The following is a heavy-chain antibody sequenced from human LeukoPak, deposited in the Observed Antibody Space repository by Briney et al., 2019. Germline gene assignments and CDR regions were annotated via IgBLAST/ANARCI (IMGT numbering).Heavy chain of an antibody. V-gene: IGHV4-39*07. Sequence: PSETLSLTCTVSGGSISSSSYYWGWIRQPPGKGLEWIGSIYYSGSTNYNPSLKSRVTISVDTSKNQFSLKLSSVTAADTAVYYCARGAPLSEIGAFDIWGQGTMVTVSS. CDR1: GGSISSSSYY. D-gene: IGHD5-24*01. J-gene: IGHJ3*02. CDR3: ARGAPLSEIGAFDI. CDR2: IYYSGST.